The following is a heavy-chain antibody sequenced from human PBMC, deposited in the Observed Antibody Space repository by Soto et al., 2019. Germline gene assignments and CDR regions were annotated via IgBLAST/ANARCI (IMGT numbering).Heavy chain of an antibody. V-gene: IGHV3-73*01. D-gene: IGHD3-10*01. CDR3: TRPSYGSGSSDATDDDYFDY. CDR1: GFTFSGSA. CDR2: IRSKANSYAT. J-gene: IGHJ4*02. Sequence: PGGSLRLSCAASGFTFSGSAMHWVRQASGKGLEWVGRIRSKANSYATAYAASVKGRFTISRDDSKNTAYLQMNSLKTEDTAVYYCTRPSYGSGSSDATDDDYFDYWGQXTLVTVSS.